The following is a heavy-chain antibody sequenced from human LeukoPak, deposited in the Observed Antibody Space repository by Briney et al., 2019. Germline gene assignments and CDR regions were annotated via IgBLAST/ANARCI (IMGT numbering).Heavy chain of an antibody. CDR1: GDSISSGGYS. D-gene: IGHD6-13*01. CDR2: IHDSGSI. J-gene: IGHJ5*02. V-gene: IGHV4-30-4*07. CDR3: ARLVAAAGNNWFDP. Sequence: PSETLSLTCAVSGDSISSGGYSWSWIRQTPGKGLEWIAYIHDSGSIYNNPSLKSRLSISIDTSENQFSLKLNSLTAADTAVYYCARLVAAAGNNWFDPWGQGTLVTVSS.